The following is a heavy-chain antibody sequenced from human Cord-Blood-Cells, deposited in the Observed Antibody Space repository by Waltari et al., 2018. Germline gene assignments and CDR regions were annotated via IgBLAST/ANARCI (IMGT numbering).Heavy chain of an antibody. CDR3: ARNYYDSSGSQYYFDY. CDR2: INHSGST. V-gene: IGHV4-34*01. D-gene: IGHD3-22*01. Sequence: QVQLQQWGTGLLKPSETLSLTCAVYGGSFSGYYWSWIRQPPGKGLEWIGEINHSGSTNDNPSLKSRVTISVDTSKNQFSLTLSSVTAADTAVYYCARNYYDSSGSQYYFDYWGQGTLVTVSS. J-gene: IGHJ4*02. CDR1: GGSFSGYY.